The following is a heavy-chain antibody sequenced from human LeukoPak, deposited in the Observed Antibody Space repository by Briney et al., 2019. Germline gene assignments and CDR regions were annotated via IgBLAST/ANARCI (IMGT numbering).Heavy chain of an antibody. CDR2: IYYSGST. Sequence: SETLSLTCTVSGGSISSYYWSWIRQPPGKGLEWIGYIYYSGSTNYNPSLKSRVTISVDTSKNQFSLKLSSVTAADTAVYYCARGPAYSSGILKAFDIWGQGTMVTVSS. J-gene: IGHJ3*02. CDR3: ARGPAYSSGILKAFDI. D-gene: IGHD6-13*01. CDR1: GGSISSYY. V-gene: IGHV4-59*01.